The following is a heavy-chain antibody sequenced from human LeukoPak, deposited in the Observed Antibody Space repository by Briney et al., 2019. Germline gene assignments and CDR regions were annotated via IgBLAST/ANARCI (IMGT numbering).Heavy chain of an antibody. CDR2: INTDGSST. CDR1: GFTFSSHW. V-gene: IGHV3-74*01. D-gene: IGHD3-9*01. Sequence: GGSLRLSCAASGFTFSSHWMHWVRQAPGKGLVWVSRINTDGSSTNYADSVKGRFTISRDNAKNTLYLQMNSLRAEDTAVYYRARNVGYDILSGYYSHHAFDIWGQGTMVTVSS. J-gene: IGHJ3*02. CDR3: ARNVGYDILSGYYSHHAFDI.